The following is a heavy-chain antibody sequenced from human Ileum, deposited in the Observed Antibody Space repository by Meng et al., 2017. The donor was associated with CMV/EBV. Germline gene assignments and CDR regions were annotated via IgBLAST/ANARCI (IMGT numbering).Heavy chain of an antibody. V-gene: IGHV3-72*01. J-gene: IGHJ4*02. CDR3: ARGYPGVVYFDY. CDR1: GFTFSDHF. D-gene: IGHD3-3*01. Sequence: GGSLRLSFAASGFTFSDHFMDWVRQPPGKGLEWVGRARNRASGYTTDYAASVKGRFTISRADSKNSLYLQMNSLKTEDTAVYYCARGYPGVVYFDYWSQGTLVTVSS. CDR2: ARNRASGYTT.